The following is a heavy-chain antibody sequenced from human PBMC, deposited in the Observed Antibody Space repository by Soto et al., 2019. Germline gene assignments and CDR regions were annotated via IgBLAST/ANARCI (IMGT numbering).Heavy chain of an antibody. CDR1: GGTFSSSA. CDR3: ARGHPNISARPHYSYGMDG. J-gene: IGHJ6*02. CDR2: IIPIFGTA. V-gene: IGHV1-69*13. D-gene: IGHD6-6*01. Sequence: SVKVSCTASGGTFSSSAISWVRQAPGQGLEWMGGIIPIFGTANYAQKFQGRVTINADESTSTAYMELSSLRSEDTAVYYWARGHPNISARPHYSYGMDGWCQGTTVSV.